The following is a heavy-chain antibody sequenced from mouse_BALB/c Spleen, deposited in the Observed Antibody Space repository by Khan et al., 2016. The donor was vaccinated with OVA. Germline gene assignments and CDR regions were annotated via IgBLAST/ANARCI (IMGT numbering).Heavy chain of an antibody. Sequence: EVQLQESGPGLVKPSQSLSLTCTVTGYSITSDYAWNWIRQFPGNKLEWMGYISYRGNTKYNPSLKSRISITRDPSKHQFFLQLNFVTIEDTATYYCARIQGGDFDYWGQGTTLTVSS. CDR1: GYSITSDYA. J-gene: IGHJ2*01. D-gene: IGHD3-2*02. CDR3: ARIQGGDFDY. CDR2: ISYRGNT. V-gene: IGHV3-2*02.